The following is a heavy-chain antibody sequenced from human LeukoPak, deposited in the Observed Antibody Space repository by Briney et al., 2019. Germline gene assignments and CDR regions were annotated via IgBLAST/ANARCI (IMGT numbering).Heavy chain of an antibody. CDR1: GFTFSSYE. CDR2: ISTSGTTI. CDR3: ARDDSYGYAFDN. D-gene: IGHD5-18*01. J-gene: IGHJ4*02. V-gene: IGHV3-48*03. Sequence: TGGSLRLSCAASGFTFSSYEMNWVRQAPGKGLEWVSYISTSGTTIYYADSVKGRFTISRDNAKNSLYLQMNSLRAEDTAVYYCARDDSYGYAFDNWGQGTLVTVSS.